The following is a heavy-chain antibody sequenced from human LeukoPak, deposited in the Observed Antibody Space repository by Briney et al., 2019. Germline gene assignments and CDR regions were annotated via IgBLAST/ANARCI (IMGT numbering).Heavy chain of an antibody. V-gene: IGHV3-9*01. CDR1: GFTFDDYA. Sequence: GGSLRLSCAASGFTFDDYAMHWVRQVPGRGPEWVAGINWNSGSIDYADSVKGRFTISRDNAKNYLYLQMNSLRSEDTALYYCAKLSAGSENDYWGQGTLVTVSS. CDR3: AKLSAGSENDY. D-gene: IGHD3-10*01. J-gene: IGHJ4*02. CDR2: INWNSGSI.